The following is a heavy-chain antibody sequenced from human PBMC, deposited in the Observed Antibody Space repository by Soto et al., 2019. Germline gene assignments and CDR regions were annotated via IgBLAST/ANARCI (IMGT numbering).Heavy chain of an antibody. CDR1: GGSISSGGYY. CDR2: IYYSGST. V-gene: IGHV4-31*03. Sequence: QVQLQESGPGMVKPSQTLSLTCTVSGGSISSGGYYWSWIRQHPGKGLEWIGYIYYSGSTYYNPSLKGRVTRSVDTSKNQFSLKLSSVTAADTAVYYCARDRRVRGVMSGCDYWGQGTLVTVSS. J-gene: IGHJ4*02. CDR3: ARDRRVRGVMSGCDY. D-gene: IGHD3-10*01.